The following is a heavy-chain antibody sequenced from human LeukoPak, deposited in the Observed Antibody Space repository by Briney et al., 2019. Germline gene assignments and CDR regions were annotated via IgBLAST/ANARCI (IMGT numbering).Heavy chain of an antibody. CDR1: GFTFSTYS. CDR2: ISSSGTTI. CDR3: ASAVGYCGGDCYSDY. J-gene: IGHJ4*02. D-gene: IGHD2-21*02. Sequence: PGGSLRLSCAASGFTFSTYSMNWVRQAPGKGLEWISYISSSGTTIHYADSVKGRFTISRDNAKNALYLQMSSLRGDDTAIYYCASAVGYCGGDCYSDYWGQGTLVTVSS. V-gene: IGHV3-48*04.